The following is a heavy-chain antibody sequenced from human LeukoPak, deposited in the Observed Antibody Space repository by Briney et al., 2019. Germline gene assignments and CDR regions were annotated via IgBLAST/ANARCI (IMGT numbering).Heavy chain of an antibody. J-gene: IGHJ4*02. CDR1: GFIFSNFV. CDR2: MSPAEEKI. CDR3: AKEVRESAWYYFDY. V-gene: IGHV3-64*01. D-gene: IGHD3-10*01. Sequence: GGSLRLSCAASGFIFSNFVMHWVRQAPGKGLEYVSTMSPAEEKIYYANSVKGRFTISRDNSKNTLYLQMNSLRAEDTAVYYCAKEVRESAWYYFDYWGQGTLVTVSS.